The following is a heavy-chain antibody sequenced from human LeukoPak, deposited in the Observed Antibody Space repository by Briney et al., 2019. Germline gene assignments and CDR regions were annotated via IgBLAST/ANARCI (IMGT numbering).Heavy chain of an antibody. J-gene: IGHJ1*01. D-gene: IGHD3-22*01. CDR2: TRSDGGT. CDR1: GFTFSTYW. V-gene: IGHV3-74*01. CDR3: ARAPSEIGGYYPEYFRH. Sequence: GGSLRLSCAASGFTFSTYWMHWVRQAPGKGLAWVSRTRSDGGTNYAESVKGRFTISRDNAKKTVSLQMNSLRPEDTGVYYCARAPSEIGGYYPEYFRHWGQGTLVTVSS.